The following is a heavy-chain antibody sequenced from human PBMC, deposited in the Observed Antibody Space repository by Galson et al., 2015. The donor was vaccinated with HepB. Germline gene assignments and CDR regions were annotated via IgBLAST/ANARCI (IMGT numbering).Heavy chain of an antibody. CDR1: GFTFSSYA. CDR3: AKGTSGRPGAFDI. V-gene: IGHV3-23*01. Sequence: SLRLSCAASGFTFSSYAMSWVRQAPGKGLEWVSAISGSGGSTYYADSVKGRFTISRDNSKNTLYLQMNSLRAEDTAVYYCAKGTSGRPGAFDIWGQGTMVTVSS. J-gene: IGHJ3*02. CDR2: ISGSGGST. D-gene: IGHD1-26*01.